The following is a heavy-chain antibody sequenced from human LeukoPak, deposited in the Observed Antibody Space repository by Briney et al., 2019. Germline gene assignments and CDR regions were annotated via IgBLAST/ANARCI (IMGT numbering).Heavy chain of an antibody. CDR3: ARRGHFVVVTAIRGYYYYGMDV. D-gene: IGHD2-21*02. CDR1: GFTFSSYA. V-gene: IGHV3-23*01. Sequence: GGSLRLSCAASGFTFSSYAMSWVRQAPGKGLEWVSAISGSGGSTYYADSVKGRFTISRDNAKNSLYLQMNSLRAEDTAVYYCARRGHFVVVTAIRGYYYYGMDVWGQGTTVTVSS. CDR2: ISGSGGST. J-gene: IGHJ6*02.